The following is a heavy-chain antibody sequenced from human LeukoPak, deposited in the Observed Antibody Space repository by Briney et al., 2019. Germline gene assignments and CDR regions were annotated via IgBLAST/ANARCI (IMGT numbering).Heavy chain of an antibody. D-gene: IGHD3-22*01. CDR3: ARAGASYYYDSSGYLPFDI. CDR2: INPSGGST. CDR1: GYTFTSYY. Sequence: ASVKVSCKASGYTFTSYYMHWVRQAPGQGLEWMGTINPSGGSTSYAQKFQGRVTMTRDTSTSTVYMELSSLRSEDTAVYYCARAGASYYYDSSGYLPFDIWGQGTMVTVSS. V-gene: IGHV1-46*01. J-gene: IGHJ3*02.